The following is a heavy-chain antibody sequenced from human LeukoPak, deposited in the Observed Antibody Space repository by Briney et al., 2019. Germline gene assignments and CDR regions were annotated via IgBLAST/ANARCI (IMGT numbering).Heavy chain of an antibody. CDR2: IYYSGST. CDR1: GGSISSSSYY. J-gene: IGHJ6*02. CDR3: ARVHGSGIYYYYYGMDV. D-gene: IGHD3-10*01. V-gene: IGHV4-39*07. Sequence: SETLSLTCTVSGGSISSSSYYWGWIRQPPGKGLEWIGSIYYSGSTYYNPSLKSRVTISVDTSKNQFSLKLSSVTAADTAVYYCARVHGSGIYYYYYGMDVWGQGTTVTVSS.